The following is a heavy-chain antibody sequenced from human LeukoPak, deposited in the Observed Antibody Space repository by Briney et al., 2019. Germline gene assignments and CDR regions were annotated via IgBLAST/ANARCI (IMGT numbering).Heavy chain of an antibody. CDR1: GYTFTDYY. CDR3: ATGNFLYCSSSTCLFDY. V-gene: IGHV1-2*02. CDR2: INPNDGDT. J-gene: IGHJ4*02. D-gene: IGHD2-2*01. Sequence: ASVKVSCKASGYTFTDYYMHWVRQAPGQGFEWMGWINPNDGDTNYAQKFQGRVTMTRDTSISTAHMEVSRLRSDDTAVYYCATGNFLYCSSSTCLFDYWGQGTLVTVSS.